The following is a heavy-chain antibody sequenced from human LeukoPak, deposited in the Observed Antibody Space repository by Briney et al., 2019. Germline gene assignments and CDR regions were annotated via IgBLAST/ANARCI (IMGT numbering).Heavy chain of an antibody. CDR3: ARHATVTSFTFAY. CDR2: INHSGST. V-gene: IGHV4-34*01. Sequence: PSETLSLTCAVYGGSFSGYYWSWIRQPPGKGLEWIGEINHSGSTNYNPSLESRVTISVDTSKNQFSLKLSSVTAADTAVYYCARHATVTSFTFAYWGQGILVTVSS. CDR1: GGSFSGYY. D-gene: IGHD4-17*01. J-gene: IGHJ4*02.